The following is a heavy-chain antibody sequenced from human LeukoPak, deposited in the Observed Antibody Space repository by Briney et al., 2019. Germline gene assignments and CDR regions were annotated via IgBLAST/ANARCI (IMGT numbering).Heavy chain of an antibody. D-gene: IGHD3-9*01. V-gene: IGHV3-48*01. CDR1: GFTFSSYS. Sequence: PGGSLRLSCATAGFTFSSYSMNWVREAPGKGLEWVSYISASSSTIYYADSVKGRFTISRDNAKNSLFLQMNSLRAEDTAVYYCAKDSSYYDILTGSLDAFDIWGQGTMVTVSS. CDR2: ISASSSTI. J-gene: IGHJ3*02. CDR3: AKDSSYYDILTGSLDAFDI.